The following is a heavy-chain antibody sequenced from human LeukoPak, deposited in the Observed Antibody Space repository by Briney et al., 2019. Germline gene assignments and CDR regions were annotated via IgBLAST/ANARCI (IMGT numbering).Heavy chain of an antibody. CDR2: IIPILGIA. V-gene: IGHV1-69*04. Sequence: ASVKVSCKASGGTFSSYAISWVRQAPGQGLEWMGRIIPILGIANYAQKFQGRVTITADKSTSTAYMELSSLRSEDTAVYYCTRVAVAAGGHLSNWGQGTLVTVSS. CDR3: TRVAVAAGGHLSN. D-gene: IGHD6-13*01. CDR1: GGTFSSYA. J-gene: IGHJ4*02.